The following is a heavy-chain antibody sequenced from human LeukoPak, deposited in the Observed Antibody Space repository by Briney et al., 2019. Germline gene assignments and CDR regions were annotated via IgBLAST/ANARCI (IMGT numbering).Heavy chain of an antibody. CDR3: ARQSGGFYGSSGYYSDS. J-gene: IGHJ4*02. CDR1: GFTFSSHA. CDR2: IGGSGGST. Sequence: QPGGSLRLSCAASGFTFSSHAMTWVRQAPGKGLEWVSAIGGSGGSTYYADSVKGRFTISRDNSKNTLYLQMNSLRAEDAAVYFCARQSGGFYGSSGYYSDSWGQGTLVTVSS. V-gene: IGHV3-23*01. D-gene: IGHD3-22*01.